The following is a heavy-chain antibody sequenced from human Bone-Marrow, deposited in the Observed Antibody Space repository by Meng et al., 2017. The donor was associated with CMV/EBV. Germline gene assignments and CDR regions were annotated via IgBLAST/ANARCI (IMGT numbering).Heavy chain of an antibody. CDR1: GCTFSCYS. CDR3: ARDFPNYYFDY. V-gene: IGHV3-30*01. CDR2: ISYDGSNK. J-gene: IGHJ4*02. D-gene: IGHD5-24*01. Sequence: SCAVSGCTFSCYSMHWVRQAPGKGLDWVAVISYDGSNKFYADSLKGRFTISRDNSENTFYLQMKSLETEDTAVYYCARDFPNYYFDYWGQGIPVTVSS.